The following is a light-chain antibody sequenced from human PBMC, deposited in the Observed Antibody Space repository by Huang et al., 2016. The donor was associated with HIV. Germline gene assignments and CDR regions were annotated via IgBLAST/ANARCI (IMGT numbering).Light chain of an antibody. CDR3: QQATSFPPWA. Sequence: DIQMTQSPSSVSASVGDRVTITCRASQDLSSWLAWYQQKPGKAPKLLIYAASSLQSWGPSRFSGTGSGTDFTLTISSLQPEDFATYYCQQATSFPPWAFGLGTKVEIK. J-gene: IGKJ1*01. CDR1: QDLSSW. V-gene: IGKV1-12*01. CDR2: AAS.